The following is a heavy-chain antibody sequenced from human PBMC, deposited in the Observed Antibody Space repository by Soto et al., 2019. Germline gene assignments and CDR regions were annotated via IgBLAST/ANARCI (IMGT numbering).Heavy chain of an antibody. V-gene: IGHV4-34*01. CDR2: INHSGST. D-gene: IGHD3-16*02. CDR3: ARPGWSRRYSYYYYYLEV. CDR1: GGSFSGYY. J-gene: IGHJ6*03. Sequence: SETLSLTCAVYGGSFSGYYWSWIRQPPGKGLEWIGEINHSGSTNYNPSLKSRVTISVDTSKNQFSLKLSSVTAADTAVYYCARPGWSRRYSYYYYYLEVGGKGTTVPVSS.